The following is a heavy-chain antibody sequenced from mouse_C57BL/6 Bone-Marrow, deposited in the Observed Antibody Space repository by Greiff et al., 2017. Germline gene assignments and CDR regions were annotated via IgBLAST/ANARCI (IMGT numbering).Heavy chain of an antibody. J-gene: IGHJ3*01. D-gene: IGHD1-1*01. Sequence: LMQPGAELVKPGASVKLSCKASGYTFTSYWMQWVKQRPGQGLEWIGEIDPSDSYTNYNQKFKGKATLTVDTSSSTAYMQLSSLTSEDSAVYYCAREDYYGSSSWFAYWGQGTLVTVSA. CDR1: GYTFTSYW. CDR2: IDPSDSYT. CDR3: AREDYYGSSSWFAY. V-gene: IGHV1-50*01.